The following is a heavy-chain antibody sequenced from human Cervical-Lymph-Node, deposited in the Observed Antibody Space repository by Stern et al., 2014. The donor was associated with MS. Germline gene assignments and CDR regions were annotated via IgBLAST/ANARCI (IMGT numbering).Heavy chain of an antibody. CDR1: GYSFSNFW. D-gene: IGHD3-16*02. J-gene: IGHJ3*02. V-gene: IGHV5-51*01. CDR2: IYPEDSDT. Sequence: VQLVQSGAEVKKPGESLKISCKTSGYSFSNFWIGWVRQKPGKGLEWMGSIYPEDSDTTYSPSFQGHVTISADASISTAPPQRRSLKASDTAMYYCVRRRYSDSYDTFDIWGQGTMLIVSS. CDR3: VRRRYSDSYDTFDI.